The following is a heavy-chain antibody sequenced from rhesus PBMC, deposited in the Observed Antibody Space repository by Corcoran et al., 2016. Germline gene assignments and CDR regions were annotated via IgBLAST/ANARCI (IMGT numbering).Heavy chain of an antibody. J-gene: IGHJ4*01. CDR3: ARDPSNAVDFDY. Sequence: QVQLPESGPGLVKPSEPLSLTCAFSGVSISSRHWWNWLRQPPGKGLEWIGGIYSDTESTNYNPSLKSRVTISKDTSQNQFSLKLNSVTAADTAVYYCARDPSNAVDFDYWGQGVLVSVSS. V-gene: IGHV4S12*01. D-gene: IGHD4-23*01. CDR1: GVSISSRHW. CDR2: IYSDTEST.